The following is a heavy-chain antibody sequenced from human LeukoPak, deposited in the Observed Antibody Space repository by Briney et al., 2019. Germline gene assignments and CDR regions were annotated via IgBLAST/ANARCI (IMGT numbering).Heavy chain of an antibody. J-gene: IGHJ6*03. Sequence: ASVKVSCKASGGTFSSYAISWVRQAPGQGLEWMGGIIPIFGTANYAQKFQGRVTITTDESTSTAYMELSSLRSEDTAVYYCARCGYSHGYWYYYYMDVWGKGTTVTVSS. CDR3: ARCGYSHGYWYYYYMDV. D-gene: IGHD5-18*01. CDR1: GGTFSSYA. V-gene: IGHV1-69*05. CDR2: IIPIFGTA.